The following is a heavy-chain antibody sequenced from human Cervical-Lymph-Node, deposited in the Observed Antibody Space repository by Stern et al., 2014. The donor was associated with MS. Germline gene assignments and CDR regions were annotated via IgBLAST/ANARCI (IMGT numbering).Heavy chain of an antibody. CDR2: IKPGGGST. CDR3: ARGTGTRRDHSADY. CDR1: GYTFTSYY. D-gene: IGHD1-1*01. V-gene: IGHV1-46*01. J-gene: IGHJ4*02. Sequence: QDQLVQSGAEVKKPGASVKVSCKASGYTFTSYYMHWVRQAPGQGLEWMVIIKPGGGSTSYAQKFQGRVTMTRDTSTNTVHLELRSLRSEDTAVYYCARGTGTRRDHSADYWGQGTLVTVSS.